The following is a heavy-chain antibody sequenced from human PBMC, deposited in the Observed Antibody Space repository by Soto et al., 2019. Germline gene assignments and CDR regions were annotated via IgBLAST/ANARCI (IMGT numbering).Heavy chain of an antibody. D-gene: IGHD2-2*01. CDR1: GGSISSNKW. V-gene: IGHV4-4*02. J-gene: IGHJ6*02. CDR2: IYHSGST. CDR3: ARDDHIVVVPTSLGAMDV. Sequence: SETLSLTCAVYGGSISSNKWWSGVRQPPGKGLEWIGEIYHSGSTNYNPSLKSRVTISLDKSKNQFSLKLTSVTAADSAVYYCARDDHIVVVPTSLGAMDVWGQGTTVTVSS.